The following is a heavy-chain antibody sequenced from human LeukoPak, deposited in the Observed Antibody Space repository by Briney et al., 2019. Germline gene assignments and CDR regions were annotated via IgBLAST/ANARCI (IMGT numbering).Heavy chain of an antibody. CDR3: ARDTTVTSQFYYYYMDV. V-gene: IGHV3-53*01. J-gene: IGHJ6*03. D-gene: IGHD4-11*01. CDR1: GFTVSSNY. Sequence: GGSLRLSCAASGFTVSSNYMSWVRQAPGKGLEWVSIIYSGGSTYYADSVKGRFTISRDNAKNTLYLQMNSLRAEDTAVYYCARDTTVTSQFYYYYMDVWGKGTTVTVSS. CDR2: IYSGGST.